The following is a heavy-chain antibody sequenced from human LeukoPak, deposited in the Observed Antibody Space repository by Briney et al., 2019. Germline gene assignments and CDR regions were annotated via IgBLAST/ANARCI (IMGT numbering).Heavy chain of an antibody. D-gene: IGHD6-13*01. J-gene: IGHJ6*02. Sequence: GGSLRLSCAASGFTFSSYAMSWVRQAPGKGLEWVSAISGSGGSTYYADSVKGRFTISRDNSKNTLYLQMNSLRAEDTAVYYCAKGSIWADYYYYGMDVWGQGTTVTVSS. CDR3: AKGSIWADYYYYGMDV. V-gene: IGHV3-23*01. CDR2: ISGSGGST. CDR1: GFTFSSYA.